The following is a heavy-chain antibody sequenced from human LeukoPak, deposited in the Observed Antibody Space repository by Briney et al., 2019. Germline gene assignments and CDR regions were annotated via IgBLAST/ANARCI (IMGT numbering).Heavy chain of an antibody. Sequence: SETLPLTCTVSGYSISSGYYWGWIRQPPGKGLEWIGSIYHSGSTYYNPSLKSRVTISIDTSKNQFSLKLNSVTAADTAVYYCATLGSTIQFDAFDIWGQGTMVTVSS. CDR2: IYHSGST. CDR3: ATLGSTIQFDAFDI. V-gene: IGHV4-38-2*02. D-gene: IGHD5-24*01. CDR1: GYSISSGYY. J-gene: IGHJ3*02.